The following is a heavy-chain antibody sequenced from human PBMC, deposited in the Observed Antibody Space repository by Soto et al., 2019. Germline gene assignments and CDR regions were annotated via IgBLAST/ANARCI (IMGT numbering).Heavy chain of an antibody. J-gene: IGHJ6*03. CDR2: ISAYNGNT. Sequence: GASVKVSCKASGYTFTSYGISWVRQAPGQGLEWMGWISAYNGNTNYAQKLQGRVTMTTDTSTSTAYMELRSLRSDDTAVYYCAREPAAAGYYYYYMDVWGKETTVTVSS. CDR1: GYTFTSYG. V-gene: IGHV1-18*01. D-gene: IGHD2-2*01. CDR3: AREPAAAGYYYYYMDV.